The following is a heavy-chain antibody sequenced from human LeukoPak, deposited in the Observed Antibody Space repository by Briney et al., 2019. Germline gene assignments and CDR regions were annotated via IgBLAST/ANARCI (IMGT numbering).Heavy chain of an antibody. Sequence: GWSLRLSCAASGFTYSNYAMTWVRQPPGKGLEWVSAIVGGGGGSTYYAESVKGRFTISRDTSKNTLYLQMNSLRAEDTAVYYCAKDRGYSYGNYYDYGMDVWGKGTTVTVSS. CDR3: AKDRGYSYGNYYDYGMDV. V-gene: IGHV3-23*01. CDR1: GFTYSNYA. CDR2: IVGGGGGST. D-gene: IGHD5-18*01. J-gene: IGHJ6*04.